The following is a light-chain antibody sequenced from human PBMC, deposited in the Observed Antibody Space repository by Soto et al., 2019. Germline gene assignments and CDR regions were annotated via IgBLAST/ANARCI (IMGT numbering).Light chain of an antibody. CDR1: QTIYSK. Sequence: MTQSPSALSVSQGERASLSCRASQTIYSKVAWYQQRPGQPPRLLIYRSSSRGSGVPARFSGSASGTEFTLTIISLEAEDFAVYYCQQYYNLCTFGQGTKVDIK. CDR2: RSS. V-gene: IGKV3-15*01. J-gene: IGKJ1*01. CDR3: QQYYNLCT.